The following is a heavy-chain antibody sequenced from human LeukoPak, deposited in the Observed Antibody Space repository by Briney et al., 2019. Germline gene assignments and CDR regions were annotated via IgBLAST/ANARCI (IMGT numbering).Heavy chain of an antibody. CDR2: INHSGST. CDR1: GGSFSGYY. Sequence: PSETLSLTCAVYGGSFSGYYWSWIRQPPGKGLEWIGEINHSGSTNYNPSLKSRVTISVDTSKNQFSLKLSSVTAADTAVYYCATYSGSYLGYWGQGTLVTVSS. J-gene: IGHJ4*02. V-gene: IGHV4-34*01. CDR3: ATYSGSYLGY. D-gene: IGHD1-26*01.